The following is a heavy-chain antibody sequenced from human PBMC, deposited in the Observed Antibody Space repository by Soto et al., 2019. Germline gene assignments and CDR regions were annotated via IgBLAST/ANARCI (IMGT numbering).Heavy chain of an antibody. J-gene: IGHJ5*01. D-gene: IGHD6-19*01. CDR2: IKQDGSEK. CDR1: GFTFSAYW. V-gene: IGHV3-7*02. Sequence: EVQLVESGGGLVQPGGSLRLSCAASGFTFSAYWMTWVRQAPGKGLEWVANIKQDGSEKYYVDSVKGRFAISRDTAKNSLYLQMNSLKAEDTAVYYWAKSFSGWWFDSWGQGPLVTVSS. CDR3: AKSFSGWWFDS.